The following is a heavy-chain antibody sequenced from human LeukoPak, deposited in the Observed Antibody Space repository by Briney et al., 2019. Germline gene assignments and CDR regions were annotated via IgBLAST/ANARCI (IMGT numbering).Heavy chain of an antibody. V-gene: IGHV5-51*01. CDR3: ARQQWGVEMARVDWAFYI. J-gene: IGHJ3*02. CDR2: IYPGDSDT. D-gene: IGHD5-24*01. CDR1: GYSFTNYW. Sequence: GESLKISCKGSGYSFTNYWIGWVRQMPGKGLEWMGIIYPGDSDTRYSPSFQGQVTISADKSISTADLQWSSLKASDNAMYYCARQQWGVEMARVDWAFYIWGQGTMVTVSS.